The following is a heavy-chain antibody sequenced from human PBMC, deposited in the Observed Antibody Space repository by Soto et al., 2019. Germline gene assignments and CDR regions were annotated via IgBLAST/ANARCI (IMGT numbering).Heavy chain of an antibody. D-gene: IGHD5-12*01. CDR3: ARQLYGYDSGHNIQYYLDS. J-gene: IGHJ4*02. CDR1: GYSFTSYW. Sequence: GESLKISCKGSGYSFTSYWISWVRQMPGKGLEWMGRIDPSDSQTYYSPSFRGHVTISAAKSITTVFLQWSSQRASDTAMYYCARQLYGYDSGHNIQYYLDSWGEGTQETV. CDR2: IDPSDSQT. V-gene: IGHV5-10-1*01.